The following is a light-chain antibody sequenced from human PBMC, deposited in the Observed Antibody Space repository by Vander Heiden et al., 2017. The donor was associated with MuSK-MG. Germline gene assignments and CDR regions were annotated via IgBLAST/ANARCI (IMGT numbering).Light chain of an antibody. CDR3: SSYTTSGTVV. Sequence: QSALTQPASVSGSPGQSITLSCTGTSSDVGTYDFVSWYQQHPDKAPQLIVFDVHDRPSGVSDRFSGSKSGYTASLTISGLQAEDEAHYFCSSYTTSGTVVFGGGTKLTVL. CDR1: SSDVGTYDF. CDR2: DVH. V-gene: IGLV2-14*03. J-gene: IGLJ2*01.